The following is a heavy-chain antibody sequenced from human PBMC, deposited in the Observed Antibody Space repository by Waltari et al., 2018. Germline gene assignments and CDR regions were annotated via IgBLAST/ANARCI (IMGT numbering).Heavy chain of an antibody. CDR3: ATYIGASVGTAAFDV. CDR1: GGSITNTKHY. Sequence: QLQLQESGPGLVKPSETLSLTCSVSGGSITNTKHYWGWTRQPPGQGLEWIGTMSYLGATYSSPSLKSRVTISRDTSTNQLSLKLGSVTAADTAMYYCATYIGASVGTAAFDVWGQGTMVTVSS. CDR2: MSYLGAT. D-gene: IGHD5-12*01. V-gene: IGHV4-39*01. J-gene: IGHJ3*01.